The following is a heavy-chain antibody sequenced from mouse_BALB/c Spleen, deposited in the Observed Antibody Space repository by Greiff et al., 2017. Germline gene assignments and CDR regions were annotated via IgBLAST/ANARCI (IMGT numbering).Heavy chain of an antibody. CDR3: ATANYYGSSYPYAMDY. CDR1: GYTFTDYN. D-gene: IGHD1-1*01. CDR2: IYPYNGGT. V-gene: IGHV1S29*02. Sequence: EVQGVESGPELVKPGASVKISCKASGYTFTDYNMHWVKQSHGKSLEWIGYIYPYNGGTGYNQKFKSKATLTVDNSSSTAYMELRSLTSEDSAVYYCATANYYGSSYPYAMDYWGQGTSVTVSS. J-gene: IGHJ4*01.